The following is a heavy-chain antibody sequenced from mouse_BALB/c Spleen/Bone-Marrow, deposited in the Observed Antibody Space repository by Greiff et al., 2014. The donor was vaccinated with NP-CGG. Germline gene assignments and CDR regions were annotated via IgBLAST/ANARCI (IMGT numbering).Heavy chain of an antibody. J-gene: IGHJ4*01. CDR2: ISNLAYSI. D-gene: IGHD1-1*01. CDR3: ARLYGSGYSYAMDY. CDR1: GFTFSDYG. V-gene: IGHV5-15*02. Sequence: EVQLVESGGGLVQPGGSRKLSCAASGFTFSDYGMAWVRQAPGKGPEWVAFISNLAYSICYADTVTGRFTISRENAKNTLYLEMSSLRSEDTAMYYCARLYGSGYSYAMDYWGQGTSVTVSS.